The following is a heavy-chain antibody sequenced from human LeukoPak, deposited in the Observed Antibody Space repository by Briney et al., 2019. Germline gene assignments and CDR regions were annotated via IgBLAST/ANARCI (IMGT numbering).Heavy chain of an antibody. Sequence: PGGSSRLSCAASGFTFSSFAMNWVRQAPGKGLEWVAYISGTSGSIYYADSVKGRFSIARDNAENSLYLQMNSLRAEDTAVYYCARDEPGGRATTNDYWGQGTLVTVSS. D-gene: IGHD1-26*01. CDR3: ARDEPGGRATTNDY. J-gene: IGHJ4*02. V-gene: IGHV3-48*01. CDR1: GFTFSSFA. CDR2: ISGTSGSI.